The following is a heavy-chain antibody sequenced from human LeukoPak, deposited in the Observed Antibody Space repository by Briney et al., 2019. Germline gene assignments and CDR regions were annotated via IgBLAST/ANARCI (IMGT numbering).Heavy chain of an antibody. J-gene: IGHJ4*02. CDR2: ISYDGSNK. CDR1: GFTFSSYA. Sequence: GGSPRLSCAASGFTFSSYAMHWVRQAPGKGLEWVAVISYDGSNKYYADSVKGRFTISRDNSKNTPYLQMNSLRAEDTAVYYCARTTVTYGGYFDYWGQGTLVTVSS. V-gene: IGHV3-30*04. CDR3: ARTTVTYGGYFDY. D-gene: IGHD4-17*01.